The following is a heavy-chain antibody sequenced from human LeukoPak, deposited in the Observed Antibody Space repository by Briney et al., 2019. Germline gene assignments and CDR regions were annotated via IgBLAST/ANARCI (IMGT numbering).Heavy chain of an antibody. CDR3: AKARTRNWNYGMNWFDP. CDR2: ISGSGGST. CDR1: GFTFSSYA. D-gene: IGHD1-7*01. Sequence: GGSLRLSCAASGFTFSSYAMSWVRQAPEKGLEWVSAISGSGGSTYYADSVKGRFTISRDNSKNTLYLQMNSLRAEDTAVYYCAKARTRNWNYGMNWFDPWGQGTLVTVSS. V-gene: IGHV3-23*01. J-gene: IGHJ5*02.